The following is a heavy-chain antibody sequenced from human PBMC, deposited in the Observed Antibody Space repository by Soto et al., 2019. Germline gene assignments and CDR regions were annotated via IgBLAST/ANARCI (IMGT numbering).Heavy chain of an antibody. CDR1: GDSVSSNSAA. V-gene: IGHV6-1*01. D-gene: IGHD3-10*01. Sequence: SQTLSLTCAISGDSVSSNSAAWNWIRQSPSRGLEWLGRTYYRSKWYNDYAVSVKSRITINPDTSKNQFSLQLNSVTPEDTAVYYCARLSSMVRGVIINAFDIWGQGTMVPVS. J-gene: IGHJ3*02. CDR2: TYYRSKWYN. CDR3: ARLSSMVRGVIINAFDI.